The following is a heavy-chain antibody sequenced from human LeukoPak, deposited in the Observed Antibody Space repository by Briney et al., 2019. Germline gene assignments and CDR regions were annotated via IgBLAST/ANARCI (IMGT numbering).Heavy chain of an antibody. Sequence: GGSLRLSCAASGFTFSSYGMHWVRQAPGKGLEWVAVIWYDGSNKYYADSVKGRFTISRDNSKNTLYLQMNSLRAEDTAVYYCARESSGSYPDFDYWGQGTLVTASS. CDR1: GFTFSSYG. CDR2: IWYDGSNK. V-gene: IGHV3-33*01. CDR3: ARESSGSYPDFDY. J-gene: IGHJ4*02. D-gene: IGHD1-26*01.